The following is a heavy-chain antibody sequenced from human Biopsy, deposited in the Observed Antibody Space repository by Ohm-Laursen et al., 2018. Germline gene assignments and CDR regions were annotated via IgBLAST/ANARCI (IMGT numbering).Heavy chain of an antibody. V-gene: IGHV3-48*04. CDR3: ARSPGRDRMDV. Sequence: SLRLSCAASEFTFSGYSMNWVRQAPGRGLEWVSYINVYSNKKHYADSVKGRFIVSRDNDKNSLYLQMNSLRAEDTAVYHCARSPGRDRMDVWGQGTTVIVSS. CDR2: INVYSNKK. J-gene: IGHJ6*02. CDR1: EFTFSGYS. D-gene: IGHD1-14*01.